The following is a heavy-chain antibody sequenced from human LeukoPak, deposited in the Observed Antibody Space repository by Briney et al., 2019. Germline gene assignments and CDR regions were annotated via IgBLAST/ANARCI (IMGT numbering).Heavy chain of an antibody. D-gene: IGHD5-18*01. CDR3: AKDGHSYGDQFDY. V-gene: IGHV3-23*01. CDR2: VSGSGGTT. Sequence: GGSLRLSCAASGFTFSNAWMNWVRQAPGKRLEWVSGVSGSGGTTFYGDSVKGRFTLSRDNSKNMLYLQMNSLRAEDTAVYYCAKDGHSYGDQFDYWGQGTLVTVSS. CDR1: GFTFSNAW. J-gene: IGHJ4*02.